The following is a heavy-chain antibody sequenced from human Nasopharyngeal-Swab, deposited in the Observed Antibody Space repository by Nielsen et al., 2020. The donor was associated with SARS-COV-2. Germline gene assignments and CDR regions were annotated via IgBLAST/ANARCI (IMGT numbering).Heavy chain of an antibody. Sequence: GSLRLSCTVSVGSVSSGSYYWSWIRQPPGKGLEWIGYIYYSGSTNYNPSLKSRVTISVDTSKNQFSLKLSSVTAADTAVYYCARDQLATTHGAYGMDVWGQGTTVTVSS. CDR2: IYYSGST. D-gene: IGHD5-24*01. J-gene: IGHJ6*02. CDR3: ARDQLATTHGAYGMDV. V-gene: IGHV4-61*01. CDR1: VGSVSSGSYY.